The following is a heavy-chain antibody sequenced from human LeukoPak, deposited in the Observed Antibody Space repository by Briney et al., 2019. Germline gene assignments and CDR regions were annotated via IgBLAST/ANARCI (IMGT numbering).Heavy chain of an antibody. D-gene: IGHD3-10*01. V-gene: IGHV4-59*01. CDR3: ARYRYYYGSGSQGWFDP. CDR2: IYYSGST. CDR1: GFTFSSYS. J-gene: IGHJ5*02. Sequence: PGGSLRLSCAASGFTFSSYSMSWIRQPPGKGLEWIGYIYYSGSTNYNPSLKSRVTISVDTSKNQFSLKLSSVTAADTAVYYCARYRYYYGSGSQGWFDPWGQGTLVTVSS.